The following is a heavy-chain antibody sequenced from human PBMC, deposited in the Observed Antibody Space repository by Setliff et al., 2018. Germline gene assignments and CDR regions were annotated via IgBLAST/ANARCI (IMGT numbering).Heavy chain of an antibody. CDR2: ISSSSSYI. V-gene: IGHV3-21*04. D-gene: IGHD3-9*01. J-gene: IGHJ6*02. Sequence: PGGSLRLSCAASGFTFSSYGMHWVRQAPGKGLEWVSSISSSSSYIYYADSVKGRFTISRDNAKNTLYLQMNSLRAEDTAVYYCAKHGAYNDFLTGYNFYYDMDVWGQGTTVTVSS. CDR1: GFTFSSYG. CDR3: AKHGAYNDFLTGYNFYYDMDV.